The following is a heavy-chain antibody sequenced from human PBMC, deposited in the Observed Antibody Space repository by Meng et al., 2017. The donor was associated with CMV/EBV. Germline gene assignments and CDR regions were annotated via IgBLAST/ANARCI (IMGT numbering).Heavy chain of an antibody. CDR2: ISAYNGNT. D-gene: IGHD2-2*02. V-gene: IGHV1-18*01. CDR1: GYTFTSYG. Sequence: ASVKVSCKASGYTFTSYGISWVRQAPGQGLEWMGWISAYNGNTNYAQKLQGRVTMTTDTSTSTAYMELRSLRSDDTAVYYCARAYCSSTSCYTNYYGMDVWGQGTLVTVSS. J-gene: IGHJ6*02. CDR3: ARAYCSSTSCYTNYYGMDV.